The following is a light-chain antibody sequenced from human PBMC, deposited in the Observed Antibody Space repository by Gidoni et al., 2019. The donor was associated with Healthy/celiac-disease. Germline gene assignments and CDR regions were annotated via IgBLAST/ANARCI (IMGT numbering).Light chain of an antibody. Sequence: DIQMTQSPSSLSASVGDRVTITCRASQGISNYLAWYQQKPGKVPKLLIYAASTLQSGVPSRFSGSGSGTDFTRTISSLQPEDVATYYCQKYNSAPQTVGQGTKVEIK. J-gene: IGKJ1*01. CDR1: QGISNY. CDR3: QKYNSAPQT. V-gene: IGKV1-27*01. CDR2: AAS.